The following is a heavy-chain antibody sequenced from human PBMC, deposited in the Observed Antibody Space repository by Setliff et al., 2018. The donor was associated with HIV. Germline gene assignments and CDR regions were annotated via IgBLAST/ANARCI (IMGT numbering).Heavy chain of an antibody. V-gene: IGHV4-59*01. D-gene: IGHD4-17*01. J-gene: IGHJ3*01. Sequence: SGTLSLTCTVSGGSISTYYWRWIRQPPGKGLEWIGSIYFTGSSDNNPSLKSRVTLSVDTSKHQFSLKLSSVTAADTAVYYCARVQMAYAAFDVWGQGTMVTVSS. CDR3: ARVQMAYAAFDV. CDR2: IYFTGSS. CDR1: GGSISTYY.